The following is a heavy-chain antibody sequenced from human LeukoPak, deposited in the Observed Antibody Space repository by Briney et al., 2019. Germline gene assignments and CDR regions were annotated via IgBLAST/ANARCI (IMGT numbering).Heavy chain of an antibody. Sequence: PSETLSLTCAVYGGSLSGYYWSWIRQPPGKGLEWIGEINHSGSTNYNPSLKSRVTISVDTSKNQFSLKLSSVTAADTAVYYCARGYQPAAAGDYWGQGTLVTVSS. J-gene: IGHJ4*02. CDR3: ARGYQPAAAGDY. CDR1: GGSLSGYY. V-gene: IGHV4-34*01. CDR2: INHSGST. D-gene: IGHD6-13*01.